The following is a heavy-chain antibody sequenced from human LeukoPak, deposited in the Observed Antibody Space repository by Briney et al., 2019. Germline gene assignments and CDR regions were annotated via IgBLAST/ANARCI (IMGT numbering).Heavy chain of an antibody. CDR2: ISWNSGSI. CDR1: GFTFDDYA. CDR3: AKARPGDYVFDP. D-gene: IGHD4-17*01. Sequence: GRSLRLSCAASGFTFDDYAMHWVRQAPGKGLEWVSGISWNSGSIGYADSVKGRFTISRDNAKNSLYLQINSLRAEDTALYYCAKARPGDYVFDPWGQGTLVTVSS. V-gene: IGHV3-9*01. J-gene: IGHJ5*02.